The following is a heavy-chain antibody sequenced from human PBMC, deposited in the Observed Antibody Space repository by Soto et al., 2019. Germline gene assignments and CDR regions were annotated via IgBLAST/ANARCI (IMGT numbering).Heavy chain of an antibody. V-gene: IGHV3-30*03. CDR1: GFTFSSYG. Sequence: GSLRLSCTASGFTFSSYGMHWVRQAPGTGLEWVALISHDGSNQYYADSVKGRFTISRDNSKNTLYLQMNSPRSEYTAVYYFARDPSPRASSYPGYCGQGTLVTVSS. J-gene: IGHJ4*02. CDR3: ARDPSPRASSYPGY. CDR2: ISHDGSNQ. D-gene: IGHD3-10*01.